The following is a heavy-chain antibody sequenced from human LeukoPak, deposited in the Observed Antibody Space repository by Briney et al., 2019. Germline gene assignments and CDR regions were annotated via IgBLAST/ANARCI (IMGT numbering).Heavy chain of an antibody. Sequence: GASVKVSCKVSGYTLTEMSIHWVRQALGGALEWMGGFDPEDGETVYAPKFQGRATMTEDTSADTAYMELSSLRSEDTAVYYCTTCLNGAGQPVAIYYYGMDVWGQGTTVTVSS. J-gene: IGHJ6*02. CDR3: TTCLNGAGQPVAIYYYGMDV. CDR2: FDPEDGET. V-gene: IGHV1-24*01. D-gene: IGHD2-2*01. CDR1: GYTLTEMS.